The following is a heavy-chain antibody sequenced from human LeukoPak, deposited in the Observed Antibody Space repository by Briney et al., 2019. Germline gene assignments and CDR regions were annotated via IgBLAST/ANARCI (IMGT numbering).Heavy chain of an antibody. CDR2: IYPGDSDT. J-gene: IGHJ2*01. V-gene: IGHV5-51*04. CDR1: GYSFTTYW. Sequence: PGESLKISCQASGYSFTTYWIGWVRQMPGKGLEWMGNIYPGDSDTRYSPSFQAQVTISADKPISTAYLQWNSLKASDTAMYYCARPGAYGNPHWYCDLWGRGTLVTVSS. D-gene: IGHD4-11*01. CDR3: ARPGAYGNPHWYCDL.